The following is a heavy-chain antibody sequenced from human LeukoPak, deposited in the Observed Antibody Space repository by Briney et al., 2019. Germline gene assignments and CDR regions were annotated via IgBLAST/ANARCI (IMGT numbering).Heavy chain of an antibody. J-gene: IGHJ5*01. Sequence: SETLSLTCIVSGGSMNTYYWSWIRQPPGKGLEWIGYIYYSGSTKYSPSLKSRVTILVDMSKNQFSLRLSSVTAADTAVYYCARAPYYDIWRGYNENWFDPWGQGNLVTVSS. D-gene: IGHD3-3*01. CDR3: ARAPYYDIWRGYNENWFDP. CDR1: GGSMNTYY. CDR2: IYYSGST. V-gene: IGHV4-59*01.